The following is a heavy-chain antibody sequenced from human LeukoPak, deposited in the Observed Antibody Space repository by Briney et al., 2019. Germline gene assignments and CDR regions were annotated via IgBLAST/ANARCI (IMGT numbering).Heavy chain of an antibody. J-gene: IGHJ4*02. Sequence: SETLSLTCTVSGVSISNNYFYWVWIRQPPGKGLELIGYVHHTGSTFHNSSLKSRVTISADTSQNQFSLSLTSVTAADTAVYYCATLGLLRGAGFNLATHFDYWGQGTLVAVSS. CDR2: VHHTGST. CDR1: GVSISNNYFY. V-gene: IGHV4-39*01. D-gene: IGHD1-26*01. CDR3: ATLGLLRGAGFNLATHFDY.